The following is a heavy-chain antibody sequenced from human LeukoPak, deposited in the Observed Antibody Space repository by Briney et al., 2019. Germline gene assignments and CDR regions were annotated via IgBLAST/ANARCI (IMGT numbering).Heavy chain of an antibody. V-gene: IGHV4-34*01. CDR3: ARVSRLWWARDI. Sequence: PSETLSLTCAVYGGSFSAYYWSWIRQPPGKGLEWIGEINHSGSTNYNPSLKSRVDISVDTSKNQFSLKLSSVTAADTAVYYCARVSRLWWARDIWGQGTMVTVSS. J-gene: IGHJ3*02. CDR2: INHSGST. D-gene: IGHD2-21*01. CDR1: GGSFSAYY.